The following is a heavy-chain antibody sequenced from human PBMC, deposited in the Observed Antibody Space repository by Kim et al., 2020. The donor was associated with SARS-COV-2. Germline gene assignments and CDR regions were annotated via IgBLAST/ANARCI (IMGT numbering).Heavy chain of an antibody. D-gene: IGHD5-12*01. Sequence: GGSLRLSCAASGFTFSSYSMNWVRQAPGKGLEWVSSISSSSSYIYYADSVKGRFTISRDNAKNSLYLQMNSLRAEDTAVYYCASHWTASGYSGYDCPWGQGTLVTVSS. CDR2: ISSSSSYI. V-gene: IGHV3-21*01. CDR1: GFTFSSYS. J-gene: IGHJ5*02. CDR3: ASHWTASGYSGYDCP.